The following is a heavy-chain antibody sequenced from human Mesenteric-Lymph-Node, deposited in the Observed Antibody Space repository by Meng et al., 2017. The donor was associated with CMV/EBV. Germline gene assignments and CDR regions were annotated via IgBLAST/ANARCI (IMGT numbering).Heavy chain of an antibody. CDR3: AREWGYCSSTSCYYYYGMDV. CDR2: ISSSSSYI. D-gene: IGHD2-2*01. CDR1: GFTFSSYS. J-gene: IGHJ6*02. V-gene: IGHV3-21*01. Sequence: ETLSLTCAASGFTFSSYSMNWVRQAPGKGLEWVSSISSSSSYIYYADSVKGRFTISRDNAKNSLYLQMNSLRAEDTAVYYCAREWGYCSSTSCYYYYGMDVWGQGTTVTVSS.